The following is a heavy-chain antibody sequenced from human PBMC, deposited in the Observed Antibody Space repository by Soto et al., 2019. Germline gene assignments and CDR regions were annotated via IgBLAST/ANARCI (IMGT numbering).Heavy chain of an antibody. Sequence: QLQLQESGSGLVKPSQTLSLTCAVSGGPISSGGYSWSWIRQPPGKGLEWIGYIYHSGSTYYNPSLKSRVTIPVARSKNQFSLRLSSVTAADTAVYYGAGSGYSHKSGMDVWGQGTTVTVSS. V-gene: IGHV4-30-2*01. CDR3: AGSGYSHKSGMDV. J-gene: IGHJ6*02. CDR2: IYHSGST. D-gene: IGHD3-22*01. CDR1: GGPISSGGYS.